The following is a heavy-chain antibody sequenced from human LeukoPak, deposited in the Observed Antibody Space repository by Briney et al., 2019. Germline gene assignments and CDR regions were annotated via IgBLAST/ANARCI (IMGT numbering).Heavy chain of an antibody. J-gene: IGHJ4*02. V-gene: IGHV4-34*01. CDR1: GGSFSGYY. CDR3: AREEMATMPIDY. Sequence: PSETLSLTCAVYGGSFSGYYWSWIRQPPGKGLEWIGEINHSGSTNYNPSPKSRVTISVDTSKNQFSLKLSSVTAADTAVYYCAREEMATMPIDYWGQGTLVTVSS. D-gene: IGHD5-24*01. CDR2: INHSGST.